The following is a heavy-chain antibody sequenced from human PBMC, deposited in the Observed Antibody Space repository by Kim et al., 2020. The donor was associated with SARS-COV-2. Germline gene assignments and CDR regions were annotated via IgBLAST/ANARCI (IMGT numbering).Heavy chain of an antibody. D-gene: IGHD3-16*02. Sequence: GGSLRLSCAASGFTFSSYSMNWVRQAPGKGLEWVSYISSSSSTIYYADSVKGRFTISRDNAKNSLYLQMNSLRDEDTAVYYCARDPPLKGYIWGSYRYNPPDSWGQGTLVTVAS. CDR2: ISSSSSTI. CDR3: ARDPPLKGYIWGSYRYNPPDS. CDR1: GFTFSSYS. V-gene: IGHV3-48*02. J-gene: IGHJ4*02.